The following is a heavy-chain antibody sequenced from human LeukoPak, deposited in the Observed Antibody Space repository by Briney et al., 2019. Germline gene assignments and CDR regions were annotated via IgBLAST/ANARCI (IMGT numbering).Heavy chain of an antibody. CDR2: ISDDGTST. CDR3: AREARKWSSSPLFNHGMDV. CDR1: GFTFSHYA. Sequence: GGSLRLSCAASGFTFSHYAMHWVRQAPGKGPEGVTLISDDGTSTYYGDSVKGRFTTSRDNSKTTLSLQMNSLRAEDTAVYYCAREARKWSSSPLFNHGMDVWGQGTTVTVSS. D-gene: IGHD2-15*01. J-gene: IGHJ6*02. V-gene: IGHV3-30*04.